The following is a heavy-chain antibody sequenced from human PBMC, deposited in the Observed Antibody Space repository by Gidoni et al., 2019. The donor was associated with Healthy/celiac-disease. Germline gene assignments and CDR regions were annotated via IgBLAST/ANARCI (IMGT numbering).Heavy chain of an antibody. CDR2: RWYDGSNK. CDR3: ARELTVIYYYGMDV. V-gene: IGHV3-33*01. J-gene: IGHJ6*02. CDR1: GFPFSSYG. Sequence: QVPLVESGGGVVQPGRSLIPSCAASGFPFSSYGMHWGRQAPGKGLEWVAVRWYDGSNKYYADSVKGRFTISRDNSKNTLYLQMNSLRAEDTAVYYCARELTVIYYYGMDVWGQGTTVTVSS. D-gene: IGHD4-17*01.